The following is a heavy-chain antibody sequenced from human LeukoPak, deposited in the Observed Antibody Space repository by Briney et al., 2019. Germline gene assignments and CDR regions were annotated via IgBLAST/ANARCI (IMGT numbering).Heavy chain of an antibody. CDR2: IYHSGST. D-gene: IGHD2-15*01. J-gene: IGHJ4*02. Sequence: PSETLSLTCTVSGGSISNGGFYWSWIRQPPGKGLEWIGYIYHSGSTYYNPSLKSRVTISVDRSKNQFSLKLSSVTAADTAVYYCARGCSGGSCYRGYFDYWGQGTLVTVSS. CDR1: GGSISNGGFY. CDR3: ARGCSGGSCYRGYFDY. V-gene: IGHV4-30-2*01.